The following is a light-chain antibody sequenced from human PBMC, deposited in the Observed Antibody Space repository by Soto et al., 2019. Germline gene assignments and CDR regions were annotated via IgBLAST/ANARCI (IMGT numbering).Light chain of an antibody. V-gene: IGKV1-12*01. J-gene: IGKJ4*01. CDR2: TVS. CDR1: QGISSW. Sequence: DLQMTQSPSSVSASVGDRVTITCRASQGISSWLAWYQQKPGEAPKLLIYTVSSLQSGVPSRFSGSGSGTDFSLTFCSLEPEDFATYYRQHAYTFPLTFGGGTKVEIK. CDR3: QHAYTFPLT.